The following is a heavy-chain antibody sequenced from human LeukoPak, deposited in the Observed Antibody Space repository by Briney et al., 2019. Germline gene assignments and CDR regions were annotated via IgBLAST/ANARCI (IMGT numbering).Heavy chain of an antibody. CDR3: ARDTRTRAAARPGYFDY. CDR1: GFTVSSNY. CDR2: IYSGGGA. Sequence: GGSLRLSCAASGFTVSSNYMSWVRQAPGKGLEWVSVIYSGGGAYYADSVKGRFTISRDNSKNTLYLQMNSLRAEDTAVYYCARDTRTRAAARPGYFDYWGQGTLVTVSS. J-gene: IGHJ4*02. D-gene: IGHD6-6*01. V-gene: IGHV3-53*01.